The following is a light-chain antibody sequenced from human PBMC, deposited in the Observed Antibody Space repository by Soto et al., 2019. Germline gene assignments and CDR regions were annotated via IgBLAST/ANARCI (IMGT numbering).Light chain of an antibody. J-gene: IGLJ2*01. Sequence: QSALTQPRSVSGSPGQSVTISCTGTSSDVGRYNYVSWYQQHPGRAPKLMICDVTKRPSGVPDRISGSKSGNTASLTISGLQAEDEADYYCCSYAGSYTLVFGGGTKLTVL. CDR2: DVT. V-gene: IGLV2-11*01. CDR1: SSDVGRYNY. CDR3: CSYAGSYTLV.